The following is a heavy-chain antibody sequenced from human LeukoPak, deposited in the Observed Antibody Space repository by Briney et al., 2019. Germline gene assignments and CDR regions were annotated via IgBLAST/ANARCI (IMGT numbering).Heavy chain of an antibody. CDR1: GYTFTSYG. D-gene: IGHD3-10*01. CDR3: ARDAPRKSYYGSGSYY. CDR2: ISAYNGNT. V-gene: IGHV1-18*01. Sequence: ASVKVSCKASGYTFTSYGISWVRQAPGQGLEWMGWISAYNGNTNYAQKLQGRVTMTTDTSTSTAYMEPRSLRSDDTAVYYCARDAPRKSYYGSGSYYWGQGTLVTVSS. J-gene: IGHJ4*02.